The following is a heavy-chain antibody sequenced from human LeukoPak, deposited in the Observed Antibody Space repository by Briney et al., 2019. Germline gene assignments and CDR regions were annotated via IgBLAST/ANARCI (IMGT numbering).Heavy chain of an antibody. CDR1: GFTFSSYA. J-gene: IGHJ4*02. CDR3: ATARITFGGVIVSQN. Sequence: GGSLRLSCAASGFTFSSYAMSWVRQAPGKGLEWVSAISGSGGSTYYADSVKGRFTISRDNSKNTLYLQMNSLRAEDTAVYYCATARITFGGVIVSQNWGQGTLVTVSS. D-gene: IGHD3-16*02. CDR2: ISGSGGST. V-gene: IGHV3-23*01.